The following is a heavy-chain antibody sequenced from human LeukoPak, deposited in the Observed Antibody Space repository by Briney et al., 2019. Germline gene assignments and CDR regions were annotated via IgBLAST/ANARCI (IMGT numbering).Heavy chain of an antibody. J-gene: IGHJ4*02. CDR2: ISSSSSYI. Sequence: PGGSLRLSCAASGFTFSSYSMNWVRQAPGKGLEWVSSISSSSSYIYYADSVKGRFTISRGNAKNSLYLQMNSLRAEDTAVYYCAREQGYCGGDCYSSWGQGTLVTVSS. V-gene: IGHV3-21*01. D-gene: IGHD2-21*02. CDR3: AREQGYCGGDCYSS. CDR1: GFTFSSYS.